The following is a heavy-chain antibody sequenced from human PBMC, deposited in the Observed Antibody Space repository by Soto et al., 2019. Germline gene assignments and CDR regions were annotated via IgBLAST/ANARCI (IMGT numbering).Heavy chain of an antibody. CDR2: ISYHGRER. V-gene: IGHV3-30*04. CDR1: GFTFSGYG. Sequence: PGGALRLSCAASGFTFSGYGMHWVRQTPGKGLEWVAFISYHGRERQYGDSVKGRFTISRDNSKNTVYMQMDGLRPDDTATYYCARDFRTPPSNWFHPCGQGTLVTV. D-gene: IGHD4-4*01. CDR3: ARDFRTPPSNWFHP. J-gene: IGHJ5*02.